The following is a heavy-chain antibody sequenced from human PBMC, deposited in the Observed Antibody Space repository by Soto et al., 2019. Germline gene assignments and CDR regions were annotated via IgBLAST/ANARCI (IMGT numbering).Heavy chain of an antibody. CDR2: IYHSGST. V-gene: IGHV4-30-2*01. J-gene: IGHJ3*02. D-gene: IGHD3-10*01. CDR3: ATIPPMSDAFDI. CDR1: GGSISSGGYS. Sequence: QLQLQESGSGLVKPSQTLSLTCAVSGGSISSGGYSWSWIRQPPGKGLEWIGYIYHSGSTYYNPSLKSRXXIXVXXSKNQFSLKLSSVTAADTAVYYCATIPPMSDAFDIWGQGTMVTVSS.